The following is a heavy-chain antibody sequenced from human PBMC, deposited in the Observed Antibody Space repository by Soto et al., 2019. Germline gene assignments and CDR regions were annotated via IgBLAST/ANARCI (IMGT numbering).Heavy chain of an antibody. J-gene: IGHJ6*02. D-gene: IGHD6-13*01. CDR3: ARDKGRIAAAGTQYYYYYYGMDV. V-gene: IGHV4-4*07. CDR2: IYTSGST. Sequence: PSETLSLTCTVSGGSISSYYWSWIRQPAGKGLEWIGRIYTSGSTNYNPSLKSRVTMSVDTSKNQSSLKLSSVTAADTAVYYCARDKGRIAAAGTQYYYYYYGMDVWGQGTTVTVSS. CDR1: GGSISSYY.